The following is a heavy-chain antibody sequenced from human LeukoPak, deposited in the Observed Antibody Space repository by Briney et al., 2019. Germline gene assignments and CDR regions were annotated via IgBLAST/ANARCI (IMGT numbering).Heavy chain of an antibody. D-gene: IGHD6-6*01. Sequence: GGSLRLSCAASGFTFSGYAMHWVRQAPGKGLEWVAVISYDGSNKYYADSVKGRFTISRDNSKNTLYLQMNSLRPEDTAFDYWWGDMEYSSSQGFDYWGQGTLVTVSS. J-gene: IGHJ4*02. CDR2: ISYDGSNK. CDR1: GFTFSGYA. V-gene: IGHV3-30*01. CDR3: WGDMEYSSSQGFDY.